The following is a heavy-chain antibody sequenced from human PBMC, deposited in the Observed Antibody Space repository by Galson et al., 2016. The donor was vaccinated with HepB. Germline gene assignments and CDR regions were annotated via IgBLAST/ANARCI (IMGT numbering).Heavy chain of an antibody. D-gene: IGHD5-18*01. CDR3: ASSVKSTAMVEDYYYYMDV. CDR1: GYSFTSYW. Sequence: QSGAEVTKPGESLRISCKGSGYSFTSYWISWVRQMPGKGLEWMGRIDPSDSYTNYSPSFQGHVTISADKSISTAYLQWSSLKASDTAMYYCASSVKSTAMVEDYYYYMDVWGKGTTVTVSS. J-gene: IGHJ6*03. CDR2: IDPSDSYT. V-gene: IGHV5-10-1*01.